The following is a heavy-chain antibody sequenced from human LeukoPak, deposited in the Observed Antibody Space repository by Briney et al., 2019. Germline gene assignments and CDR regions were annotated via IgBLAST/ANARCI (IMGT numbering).Heavy chain of an antibody. CDR2: IYYSGST. D-gene: IGHD1-14*01. CDR3: ARDPSGEGMDA. J-gene: IGHJ6*02. Sequence: SETLSLTCTVSGGSISGSSYYWGWIRQPPGKGLEWIGSIYYSGSTYYNPSLKSRVTISVDTSKNQFSLKLNSVTATDTAVYYCARDPSGEGMDAWGQGTTVTVSS. V-gene: IGHV4-39*02. CDR1: GGSISGSSYY.